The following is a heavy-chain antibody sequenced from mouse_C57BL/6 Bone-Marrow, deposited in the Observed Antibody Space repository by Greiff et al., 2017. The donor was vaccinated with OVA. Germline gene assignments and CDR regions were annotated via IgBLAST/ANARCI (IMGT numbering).Heavy chain of an antibody. CDR2: IDPSDSYT. D-gene: IGHD2-4*01. CDR1: GYTFTSYW. V-gene: IGHV1-69*01. CDR3: ARDYDYDEKAWFAY. Sequence: VQLQQPGAELVMPGASVKLSCKASGYTFTSYWMPWVKQRPGQGLEWIGEIDPSDSYTNYNQKFKGKSTLTVDKYSSTAYMQLSSLTSEDSAVYYCARDYDYDEKAWFAYWGQGTLVTVSA. J-gene: IGHJ3*01.